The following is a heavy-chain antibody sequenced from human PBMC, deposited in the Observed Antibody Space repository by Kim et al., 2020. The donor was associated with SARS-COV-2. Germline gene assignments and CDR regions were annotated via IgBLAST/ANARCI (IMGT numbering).Heavy chain of an antibody. CDR1: GFTFNNYE. CDR2: IGPSSNNI. J-gene: IGHJ4*02. CDR3: ARGYNMATPGY. D-gene: IGHD5-18*01. V-gene: IGHV3-48*02. Sequence: GGSLRLSCVASGFTFNNYEMNWVRQAPGKGLECVSYIGPSSNNIYYADSVKGRFTISRDNAKNSLYLQMNNLRDEDTAVYYCARGYNMATPGYWGQGTLVTVSS.